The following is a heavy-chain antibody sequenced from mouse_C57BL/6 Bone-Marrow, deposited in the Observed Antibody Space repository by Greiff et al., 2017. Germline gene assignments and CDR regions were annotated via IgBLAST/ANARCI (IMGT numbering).Heavy chain of an antibody. J-gene: IGHJ2*01. CDR3: TTEYPFDY. CDR1: GFNIKADY. D-gene: IGHD2-10*02. Sequence: EVQLQQSGAELVRPGASVKLSCTASGFNIKADYMHWVKQRPEQGLEWIGWIDPENGDTEYASKFQGKATITAETSSNTAYLQLSRLTSEYTAVYYSTTEYPFDYWGQGTTLPVSS. CDR2: IDPENGDT. V-gene: IGHV14-4*01.